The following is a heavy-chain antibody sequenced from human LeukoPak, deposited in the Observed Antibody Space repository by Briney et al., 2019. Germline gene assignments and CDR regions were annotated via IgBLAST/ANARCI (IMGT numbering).Heavy chain of an antibody. J-gene: IGHJ6*03. V-gene: IGHV4-59*01. CDR2: IYHSGST. CDR1: GGSISSYY. D-gene: IGHD2-2*01. Sequence: SETLSLTCTVSGGSISSYYWSWIRRPPGKGLEWIGYIYHSGSTSYNPSLKSRVTISVDTSKNQFSLKLSSVTAADTAVYYCARVPNRAVPTSYMDVWGKGTTVTVSS. CDR3: ARVPNRAVPTSYMDV.